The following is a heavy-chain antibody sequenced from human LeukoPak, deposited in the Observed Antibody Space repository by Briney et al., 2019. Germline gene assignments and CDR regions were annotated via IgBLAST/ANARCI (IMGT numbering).Heavy chain of an antibody. J-gene: IGHJ4*02. CDR2: INPNSGGT. D-gene: IGHD3-3*01. V-gene: IGHV1-2*06. CDR1: GYTFTGYY. CDR3: ARITRDFWSGYYTMHFDY. Sequence: ASVKVSYKASGYTFTGYYMHWVRQAPGQGLEWMGRINPNSGGTNYAQKFQGRVTMTRDTSISTAYMELSRLRSDDTAVYYCARITRDFWSGYYTMHFDYWGQGTLVTVSS.